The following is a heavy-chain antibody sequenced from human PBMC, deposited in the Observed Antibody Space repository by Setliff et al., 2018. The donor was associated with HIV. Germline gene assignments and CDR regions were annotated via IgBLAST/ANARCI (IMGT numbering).Heavy chain of an antibody. D-gene: IGHD6-6*01. J-gene: IGHJ4*02. CDR2: ISWNSGNT. Sequence: WVRQHPGKGLEWVSGISWNSGNTGYMDSVKGRFTISRDNAKNSLYLQMNSLRAEDTAVYYCARGHYSSSSGWGQGALVTVSS. CDR3: ARGHYSSSSG. V-gene: IGHV3-9*01.